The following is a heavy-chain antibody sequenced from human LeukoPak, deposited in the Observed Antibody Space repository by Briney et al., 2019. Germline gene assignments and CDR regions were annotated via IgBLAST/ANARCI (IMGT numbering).Heavy chain of an antibody. Sequence: GRSLRLSCEGSGFTFSTFGMHWVRQAPGKGLDWVAVIWNDGRKTYYADSVRGRFTISRDDSKNTLYLQMNSLRVEDTAVYYCARDLSIGGAEFDPWGQGTLVTVSS. J-gene: IGHJ5*02. CDR3: ARDLSIGGAEFDP. CDR2: IWNDGRKT. CDR1: GFTFSTFG. V-gene: IGHV3-33*01. D-gene: IGHD3-16*01.